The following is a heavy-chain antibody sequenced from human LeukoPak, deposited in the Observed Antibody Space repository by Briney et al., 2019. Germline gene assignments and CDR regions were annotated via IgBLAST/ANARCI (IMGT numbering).Heavy chain of an antibody. J-gene: IGHJ6*03. Sequence: ASVKVSCKASGGTFSSYAISWVRQAPGQGLEWMGGIIPIFGTANYAQKFQGRVTITADKFTSTAYMELSSLRSEDTAVYYCARALIAARNYYYYYMDVWGKGTTVTVSS. V-gene: IGHV1-69*06. CDR1: GGTFSSYA. D-gene: IGHD6-6*01. CDR2: IIPIFGTA. CDR3: ARALIAARNYYYYYMDV.